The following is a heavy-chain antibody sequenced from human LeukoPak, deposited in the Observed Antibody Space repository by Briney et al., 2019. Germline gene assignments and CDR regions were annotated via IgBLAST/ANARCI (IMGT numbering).Heavy chain of an antibody. CDR3: ALEDGDTPFGAFDV. J-gene: IGHJ3*01. CDR1: GFTFSSYG. CDR2: IWYDGSKR. D-gene: IGHD3-10*01. V-gene: IGHV3-33*01. Sequence: GGSLRLSCAASGFTFSSYGIQWVRQAPGKGLEWVTVIWYDGSKRYYADSVKGRFTISRDNSKNTLYLQMNSLTAEDTAVYYCALEDGDTPFGAFDVWGQGTMVTVSS.